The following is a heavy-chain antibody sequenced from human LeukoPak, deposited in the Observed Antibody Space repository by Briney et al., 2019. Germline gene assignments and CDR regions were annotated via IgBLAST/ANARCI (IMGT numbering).Heavy chain of an antibody. J-gene: IGHJ4*02. CDR2: INHSGST. D-gene: IGHD1-26*01. CDR3: ARDVSGSPFDY. Sequence: TSETLSLTCAVYGGSFSGYYWSWIRQPPGKGLEWIGEINHSGSTNYNPSLKSRVTISVDTSKNQFSLKLSSVTAADTAVYYCARDVSGSPFDYWGQGTLVTVSS. CDR1: GGSFSGYY. V-gene: IGHV4-34*01.